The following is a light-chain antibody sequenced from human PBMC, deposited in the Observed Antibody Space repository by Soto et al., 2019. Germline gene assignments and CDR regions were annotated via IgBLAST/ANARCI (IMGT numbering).Light chain of an antibody. J-gene: IGKJ1*01. CDR1: QSVSSN. Sequence: EIVMTQSPATLSVSPGERATLSCRASQSVSSNFVWYHQQPGQAPRLLIYGASTRATGIPARFSGSGSGTEFTLTITGLQSEDFAVYSSQQYTNWRGTFGQGTKV. V-gene: IGKV3-15*01. CDR2: GAS. CDR3: QQYTNWRGT.